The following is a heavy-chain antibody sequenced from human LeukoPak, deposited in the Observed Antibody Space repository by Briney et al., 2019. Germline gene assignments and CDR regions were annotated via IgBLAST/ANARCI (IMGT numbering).Heavy chain of an antibody. J-gene: IGHJ4*02. Sequence: GESLKISCKGSGYSFSTYWIGWVRQMPGKGLEWMGIIYPGDSDTTYSPSFQGQVTISADKSISTAYLQWSSLKASDTAMYYCARSFDLGYCSGGSCYYPDYWGQGTLVTVSS. CDR2: IYPGDSDT. V-gene: IGHV5-51*01. CDR1: GYSFSTYW. D-gene: IGHD2-15*01. CDR3: ARSFDLGYCSGGSCYYPDY.